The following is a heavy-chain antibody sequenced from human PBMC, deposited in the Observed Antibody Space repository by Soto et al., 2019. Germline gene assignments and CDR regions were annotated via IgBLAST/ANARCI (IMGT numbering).Heavy chain of an antibody. CDR3: ASSHLNFDWLLQTDYGMDV. J-gene: IGHJ6*02. CDR2: INPSGGST. V-gene: IGHV1-46*01. D-gene: IGHD3-9*01. CDR1: GYTFTSYY. Sequence: ASVKVSCKASGYTFTSYYMHWVRQAPGQGLEWMGIINPSGGSTSYAQKFQGRVTMARDTSTSTVYMELSSLRSEDTAVYYCASSHLNFDWLLQTDYGMDVWAQGTTVTVSS.